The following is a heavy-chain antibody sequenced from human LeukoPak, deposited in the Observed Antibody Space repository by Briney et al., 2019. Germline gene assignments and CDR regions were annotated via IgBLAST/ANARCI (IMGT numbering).Heavy chain of an antibody. CDR3: ARGPNYDYVWGSYRFDY. Sequence: PSETLSLTCTVSGGSISSYYWSWIRQPPGKGLEWIGYIYYSGSTNYNPSLKSRVTISVDTSKNQFSLKLSSVTAADTAVYYCARGPNYDYVWGSYRFDYWGQGTLVTVSS. CDR1: GGSISSYY. J-gene: IGHJ4*02. V-gene: IGHV4-59*12. D-gene: IGHD3-16*02. CDR2: IYYSGST.